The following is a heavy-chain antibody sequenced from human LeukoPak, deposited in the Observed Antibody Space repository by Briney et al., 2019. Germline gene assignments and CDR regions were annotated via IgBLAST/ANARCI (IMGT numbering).Heavy chain of an antibody. CDR2: ISAYNGNT. V-gene: IGHV1-18*04. Sequence: ASVKVSCKASGYTFTSYGISWVRQAPGQGLEWMGWISAYNGNTNYAQKLQGRVTMTTDTSTSTAYMELRSLRSDDTAVYYCARDLPLIVVVPAATKRNWFDPWGQGTLVAVSS. CDR1: GYTFTSYG. J-gene: IGHJ5*02. D-gene: IGHD2-2*01. CDR3: ARDLPLIVVVPAATKRNWFDP.